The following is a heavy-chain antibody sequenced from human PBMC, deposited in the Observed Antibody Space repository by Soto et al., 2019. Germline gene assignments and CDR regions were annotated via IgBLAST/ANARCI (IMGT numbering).Heavy chain of an antibody. J-gene: IGHJ6*02. V-gene: IGHV3-11*01. CDR2: MSGSGSSE. CDR1: GFTFSDHY. D-gene: IGHD3-16*01. Sequence: GGSLRLSCAASGFTFSDHYMAWIRQAPGKGLEIVAHMSGSGSSEDYGDSVKGRFSIFRENSKNLLFLQMFFLRAEDTAVYYWARVISYVPVCRLPSGFDVLDQATAVTVS. CDR3: ARVISYVPVCRLPSGFDV.